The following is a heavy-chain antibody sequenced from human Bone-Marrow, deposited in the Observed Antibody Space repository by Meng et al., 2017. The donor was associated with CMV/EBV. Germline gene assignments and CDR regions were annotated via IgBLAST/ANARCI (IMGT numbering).Heavy chain of an antibody. D-gene: IGHD2-2*01. CDR3: AQGGARSSTTTGYYSMDV. CDR2: ISGSGGST. CDR1: GFTFSSYW. J-gene: IGHJ6*02. V-gene: IGHV3-23*01. Sequence: GESLKISCAASGFTFSSYWMHWVLQTPGKGLEWVSAISGSGGSTDYADSVKGQFTICRDNSKNTLYLQMNSLRVNDTAVYYCAQGGARSSTTTGYYSMDVWGQGTTVTVSS.